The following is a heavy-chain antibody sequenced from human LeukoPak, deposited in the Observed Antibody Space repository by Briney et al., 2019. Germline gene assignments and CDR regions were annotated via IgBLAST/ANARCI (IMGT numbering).Heavy chain of an antibody. D-gene: IGHD3-10*01. CDR3: ARVRITLVRGVRQNWFDP. CDR1: GFTFSSYW. V-gene: IGHV3-7*01. J-gene: IGHJ5*02. Sequence: GGSLRLSCAASGFTFSSYWMSWVRQAPGKGLEWVANIKLDGSEKYYVDSVKGRFTISRDNAKNTLYLQMNSLRAEDTAVYYCARVRITLVRGVRQNWFDPWGQGTLVTVSS. CDR2: IKLDGSEK.